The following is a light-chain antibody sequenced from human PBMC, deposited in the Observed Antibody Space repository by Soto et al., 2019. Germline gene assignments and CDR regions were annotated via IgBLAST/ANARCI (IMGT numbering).Light chain of an antibody. J-gene: IGLJ3*02. V-gene: IGLV5-45*01. CDR3: MIWHSSVGV. CDR1: SGINVGTYR. CDR2: YKSDSDK. Sequence: QSVLTQPASLSASPGASASLTCTLRSGINVGTYRIYWYQQKPGSPPQYLLRYKSDSDKQQGSGVPSRFSGSKDASANAGILLISGLQSQDEADYYCMIWHSSVGVFGGVTKLTVL.